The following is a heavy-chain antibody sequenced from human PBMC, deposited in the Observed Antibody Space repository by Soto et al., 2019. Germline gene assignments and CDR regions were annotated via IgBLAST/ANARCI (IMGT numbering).Heavy chain of an antibody. D-gene: IGHD5-18*01. J-gene: IGHJ4*02. CDR1: AGSISRCY. Sequence: SETLSLTCSVSAGSISRCYWGWVRQSPGEGLEWIAHISYTVDASYNPSLKSRVTISLDTSKNQIALRLMSVTAADTAVYYCVGSLMSRAMESFDYWAQGTLVTVSS. CDR2: ISYTVDA. CDR3: VGSLMSRAMESFDY. V-gene: IGHV4-59*01.